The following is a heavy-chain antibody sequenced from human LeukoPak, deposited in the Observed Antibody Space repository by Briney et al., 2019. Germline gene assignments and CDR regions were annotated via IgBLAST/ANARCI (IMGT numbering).Heavy chain of an antibody. Sequence: PGGSLRLSCAASGFTFSNFEMNWVRQAPGKGLEWVSYISSSGSTIHYADSVKGRFTISRDNSKNTLYLQMNSLRAEDTAVYYCAREYGSGSYYKRHFDYWGQGTLVTVSS. CDR2: ISSSGSTI. J-gene: IGHJ4*02. CDR3: AREYGSGSYYKRHFDY. V-gene: IGHV3-48*03. CDR1: GFTFSNFE. D-gene: IGHD3-10*01.